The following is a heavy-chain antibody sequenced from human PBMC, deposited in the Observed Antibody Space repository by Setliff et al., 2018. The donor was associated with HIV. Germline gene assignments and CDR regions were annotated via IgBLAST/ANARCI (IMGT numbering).Heavy chain of an antibody. V-gene: IGHV3-11*05. CDR2: ISSSSDYT. CDR1: GFTFSDYY. J-gene: IGHJ3*02. CDR3: AKDKGVTTPAFDI. D-gene: IGHD4-17*01. Sequence: GGSLRLSCGASGFTFSDYYMTWIRQAPGKGLEWVSYISSSSDYTHYAASLKGRVTISRDNTKNSLYLQMHSLRAEDTAIYYCAKDKGVTTPAFDIWGQGTMVTVSS.